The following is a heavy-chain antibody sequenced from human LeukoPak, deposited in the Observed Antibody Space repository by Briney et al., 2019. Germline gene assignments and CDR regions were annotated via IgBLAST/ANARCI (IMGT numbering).Heavy chain of an antibody. Sequence: GGSLRLSCAASGFTFSSYWMHWVRQAPGKGLEWVAVISYDGSNKYYADSVKGRFTISRDNSKNTLYLQMNSLRAEDTAVYYCARDHGITMIVEGKDDYWGQRTLVTVSS. CDR2: ISYDGSNK. CDR3: ARDHGITMIVEGKDDY. CDR1: GFTFSSYW. J-gene: IGHJ4*02. D-gene: IGHD3-22*01. V-gene: IGHV3-30-3*01.